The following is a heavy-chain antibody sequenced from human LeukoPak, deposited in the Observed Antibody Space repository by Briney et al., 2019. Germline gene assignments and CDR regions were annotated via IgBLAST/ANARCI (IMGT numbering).Heavy chain of an antibody. J-gene: IGHJ6*04. D-gene: IGHD5-12*01. V-gene: IGHV4-34*01. Sequence: SETLSLTCAVRDGSFSGYYWSWIRQPPGKGLEWIGEIDHSGSTNYNPALKSRVTISVDMSKNQFSLKVNSVTAADTAVYYCARWIGHGMDVWGKGTTVTVSS. CDR1: DGSFSGYY. CDR2: IDHSGST. CDR3: ARWIGHGMDV.